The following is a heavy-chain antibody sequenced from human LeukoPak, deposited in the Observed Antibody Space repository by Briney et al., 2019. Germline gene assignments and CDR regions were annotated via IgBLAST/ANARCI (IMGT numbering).Heavy chain of an antibody. CDR3: AFTYYYDSSGYSKGAFDI. CDR2: FDPEDGET. J-gene: IGHJ3*02. Sequence: ASVKVSCKVSGYTLTELSMHWVRQAPGKGLEWMGGFDPEDGETIYAQKFQGRVTMTEDTSTDTAYMELSSLRSEDTAVYYCAFTYYYDSSGYSKGAFDIWGQGTMVTVSS. D-gene: IGHD3-22*01. CDR1: GYTLTELS. V-gene: IGHV1-24*01.